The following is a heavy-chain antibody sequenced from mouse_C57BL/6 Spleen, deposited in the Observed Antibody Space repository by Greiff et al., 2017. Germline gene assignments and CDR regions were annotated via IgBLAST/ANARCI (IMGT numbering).Heavy chain of an antibody. CDR1: GYTFTSYW. CDR2: INPSNGGT. J-gene: IGHJ2*01. V-gene: IGHV1-53*01. CDR3: ASYGSSYDYFDY. Sequence: QVQLQQPGTELVKPGASVKLSCKASGYTFTSYWMHWVKQRPGQGLEWIGNINPSNGGTNYNEKFKSKATLTVDKSSSTAYRQLSSLTSEDSAVYYCASYGSSYDYFDYWGQGTTLTVSS. D-gene: IGHD1-1*01.